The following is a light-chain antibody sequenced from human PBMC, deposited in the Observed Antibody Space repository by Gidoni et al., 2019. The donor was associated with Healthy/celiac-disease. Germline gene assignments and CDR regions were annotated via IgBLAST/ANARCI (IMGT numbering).Light chain of an antibody. V-gene: IGKV3-20*01. CDR3: QQYGSSPRT. CDR1: QSVSSSY. Sequence: EIVFTQPPGTLSLSPGERATPSCRASQSVSSSYLAWYQQKPGQAPRLLIYGASSRATGIPDRFSGSGSGTDFTLTISRLEPEDFAVYYCQQYGSSPRTFGQGTKLEIK. CDR2: GAS. J-gene: IGKJ2*02.